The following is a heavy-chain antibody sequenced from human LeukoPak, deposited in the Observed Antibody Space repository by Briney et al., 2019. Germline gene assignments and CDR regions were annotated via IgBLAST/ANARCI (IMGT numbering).Heavy chain of an antibody. CDR3: ARGDRITIFGVVIGRKGDYFDY. CDR1: GYTFTSYD. Sequence: ASVKVSCKASGYTFTSYDINWVRQATGQGLEWMGWMNPNSGNTGYVQKFQGRVTMTRNTSISTAYMELSSLRSEDTAVYYCARGDRITIFGVVIGRKGDYFDYWGQGTLVTVSS. J-gene: IGHJ4*02. D-gene: IGHD3-3*01. V-gene: IGHV1-8*01. CDR2: MNPNSGNT.